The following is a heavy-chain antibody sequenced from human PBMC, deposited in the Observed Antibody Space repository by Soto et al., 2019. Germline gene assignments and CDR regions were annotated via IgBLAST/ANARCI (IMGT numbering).Heavy chain of an antibody. Sequence: QVQLQESGPGLVKPSETLSLTCTVSGDSVTSGSIYWSWIRQPPGKGLEWIGYVHYTGSTNYNTSLKIRVGISVDTSKKLFSLTLSSVTAADTAVYYCARDRGNFGVVLADFYQYGMDVWGQGTTVTVSS. CDR3: ARDRGNFGVVLADFYQYGMDV. V-gene: IGHV4-61*03. CDR1: GDSVTSGSIY. J-gene: IGHJ6*02. D-gene: IGHD3-3*01. CDR2: VHYTGST.